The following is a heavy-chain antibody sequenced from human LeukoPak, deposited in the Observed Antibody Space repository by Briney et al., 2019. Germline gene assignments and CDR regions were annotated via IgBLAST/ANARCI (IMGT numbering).Heavy chain of an antibody. CDR3: ARGTIIAPGIDY. CDR2: INNDGGSI. V-gene: IGHV3-74*01. Sequence: GGSLRLSCAASGFTFSDYYMSWIRQAPGKGLEWVSHINNDGGSITYADSVKGRFTISRDNAKNTVYLQMNSLTVEDTAVYYCARGTIIAPGIDYWGQGTLVTASS. CDR1: GFTFSDYY. J-gene: IGHJ4*02. D-gene: IGHD2-2*01.